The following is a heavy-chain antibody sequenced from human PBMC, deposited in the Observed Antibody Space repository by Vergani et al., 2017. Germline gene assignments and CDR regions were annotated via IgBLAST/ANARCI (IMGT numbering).Heavy chain of an antibody. D-gene: IGHD3-10*01. Sequence: EVQLVESGGGVVQPGGSLRLSCAASGFTFSSYWMHWVRQAPGKGLVWVSRINSDGSSTSYADYVKGRFTISRDNAKNTLFLPMNSLRAEDTAVYYCARVGTGAGKNDAFDIWGQGTMVTVSS. CDR3: ARVGTGAGKNDAFDI. V-gene: IGHV3-74*01. CDR2: INSDGSST. CDR1: GFTFSSYW. J-gene: IGHJ3*02.